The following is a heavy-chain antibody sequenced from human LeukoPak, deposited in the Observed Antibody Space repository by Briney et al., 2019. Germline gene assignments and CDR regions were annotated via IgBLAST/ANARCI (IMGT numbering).Heavy chain of an antibody. J-gene: IGHJ4*02. Sequence: SETLSLTCTVSGGSISSYYWSWIRQPPGKGLEWIGYIYYSGSTNYNPPLKSRVTISVDTSKNQFSLKLSSVTAADTAVYYCARDLGYSYGQGGFDYWGQGTLVTVSS. D-gene: IGHD5-18*01. CDR3: ARDLGYSYGQGGFDY. CDR1: GGSISSYY. V-gene: IGHV4-59*01. CDR2: IYYSGST.